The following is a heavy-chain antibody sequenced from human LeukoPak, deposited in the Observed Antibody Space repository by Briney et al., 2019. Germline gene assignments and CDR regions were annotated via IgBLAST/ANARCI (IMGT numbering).Heavy chain of an antibody. Sequence: GASATVSCKASGGTFSSYAISWVRQAPGQGLEWMGGIIPIFGTANYTQKFQGRVTIAADKSTSTAYMELSSLRSEDTAVYYCARVRAVYYYYYYMDVWGKGTTVTVSS. V-gene: IGHV1-69*06. CDR3: ARVRAVYYYYYYMDV. J-gene: IGHJ6*03. CDR1: GGTFSSYA. CDR2: IIPIFGTA.